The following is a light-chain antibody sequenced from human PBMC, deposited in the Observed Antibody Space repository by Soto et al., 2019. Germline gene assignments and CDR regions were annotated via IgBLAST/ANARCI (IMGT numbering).Light chain of an antibody. V-gene: IGLV2-23*02. J-gene: IGLJ2*01. CDR3: CSYAGSSTVV. CDR1: SSDVGSYNL. CDR2: EVS. Sequence: QSVLTQPASVSGSPGQSITISCTGTSSDVGSYNLVSWYQQYPGKAPKVMIYEVSKRPSGVSNRFSGSKSGNTASLTISGLQAEDEADYYCCSYAGSSTVVFGGGTKFTVL.